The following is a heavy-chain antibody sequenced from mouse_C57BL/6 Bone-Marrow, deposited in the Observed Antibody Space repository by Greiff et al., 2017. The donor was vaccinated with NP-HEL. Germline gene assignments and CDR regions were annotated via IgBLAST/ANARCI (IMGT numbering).Heavy chain of an antibody. V-gene: IGHV1-4*01. CDR1: GYTFTSYT. J-gene: IGHJ3*01. CDR2: INPSSGYT. D-gene: IGHD2-12*01. CDR3: ARSRLRAY. Sequence: VQLQQSGAELARPGASVKMSCKASGYTFTSYTMHWVKQRPGQGPEWIGYINPSSGYTKYNQKFKDKATLTADKSSSTAYMQLSSLTSEDSAVYYCARSRLRAYWGQGTLVTVSA.